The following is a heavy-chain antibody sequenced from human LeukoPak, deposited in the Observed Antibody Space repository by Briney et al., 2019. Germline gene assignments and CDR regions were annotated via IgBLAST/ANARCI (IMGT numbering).Heavy chain of an antibody. CDR2: TYYRSKWYN. CDR3: ARDPLWFGELYNWFDP. D-gene: IGHD3-10*01. CDR1: GDSVSSNSAA. Sequence: SQTLSLTCAISGDSVSSNSAAWNWIRQSPSRGLEWLGRTYYRSKWYNDYAVSVKSRITINPDTSKSQFSLQLNSVTPEDTAVYYCARDPLWFGELYNWFDPWGQGTLVTVSS. V-gene: IGHV6-1*01. J-gene: IGHJ5*02.